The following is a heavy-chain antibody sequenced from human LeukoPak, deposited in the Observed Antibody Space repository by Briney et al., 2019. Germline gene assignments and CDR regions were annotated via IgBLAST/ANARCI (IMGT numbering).Heavy chain of an antibody. CDR3: AKNTPRTFDY. CDR2: ISGSGGST. V-gene: IGHV3-23*01. J-gene: IGHJ4*02. CDR1: GGSFSGYY. Sequence: ETLSLTCAVYGGSFSGYYWSWVRQAPGKGLEWVSAISGSGGSTYYADSVKGRFTISRDNSKNTLYLQMNSLRAEDTAVYYCAKNTPRTFDYWGQGTLVTVSS.